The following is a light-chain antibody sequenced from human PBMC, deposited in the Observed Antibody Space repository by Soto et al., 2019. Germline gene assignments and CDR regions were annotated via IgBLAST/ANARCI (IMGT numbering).Light chain of an antibody. Sequence: DIQMTQSPSSLSASVGDRVTITSRASQSMSSYLNWYQQKPGKAPKLLIYAASSLQSGVPSRFSGSESGTDLTLNISSLQPEDFATYYCQRSYRNPKTFGQGTKVEI. V-gene: IGKV1-39*01. CDR1: QSMSSY. J-gene: IGKJ1*01. CDR3: QRSYRNPKT. CDR2: AAS.